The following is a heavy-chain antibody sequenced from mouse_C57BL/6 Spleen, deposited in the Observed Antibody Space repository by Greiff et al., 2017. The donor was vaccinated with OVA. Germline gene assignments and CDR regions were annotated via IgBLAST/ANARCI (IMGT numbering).Heavy chain of an antibody. CDR2: ISNGGGST. D-gene: IGHD2-4*01. V-gene: IGHV5-12*01. J-gene: IGHJ4*01. CDR3: ARQGTTDYDKDAMDY. CDR1: GFTFSDYY. Sequence: EVMLVESGGGLVQPGGSLKLSCAASGFTFSDYYMYWVRQTPEKRLEWVAYISNGGGSTYYPDTVKGRFTISRDNAKNTLYLQMSRLKSEDTAMYYCARQGTTDYDKDAMDYWGQGTSVTVSS.